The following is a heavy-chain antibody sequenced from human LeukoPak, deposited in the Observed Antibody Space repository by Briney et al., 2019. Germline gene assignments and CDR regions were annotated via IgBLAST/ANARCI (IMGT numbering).Heavy chain of an antibody. Sequence: SVKVSCKASGGTFSSYTISWVRQAPGQGLEWMGRIIPILGIANYAQKFQGRVTITADKSTSTAYMELSSLRSEDTAVYYCARGWADSYYYDSSGYFDYWGQGTLVTDPS. D-gene: IGHD3-22*01. J-gene: IGHJ4*02. CDR1: GGTFSSYT. CDR2: IIPILGIA. V-gene: IGHV1-69*02. CDR3: ARGWADSYYYDSSGYFDY.